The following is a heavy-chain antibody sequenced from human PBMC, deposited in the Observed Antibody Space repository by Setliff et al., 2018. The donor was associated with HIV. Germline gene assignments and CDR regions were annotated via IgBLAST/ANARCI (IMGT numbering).Heavy chain of an antibody. J-gene: IGHJ5*02. CDR1: GDSITSGGYS. CDR2: IYYSGRTSHSGST. V-gene: IGHV4-30-4*08. CDR3: ARENGWLFGWFDP. Sequence: SSETLSLPCTVSGDSITSGGYSWTWIRQPPGKALEWVGYIYYSGRTSHSGSTYYNPSVASRITISGDTSKNQFSLKLTSVTAADTAIYYCARENGWLFGWFDPWGQGTPVTVSS. D-gene: IGHD3-22*01.